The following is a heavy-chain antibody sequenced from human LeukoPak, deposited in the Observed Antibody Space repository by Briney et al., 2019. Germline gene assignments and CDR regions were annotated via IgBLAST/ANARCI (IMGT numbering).Heavy chain of an antibody. D-gene: IGHD5-24*01. CDR2: INPNSGGT. V-gene: IGHV1-2*02. J-gene: IGHJ4*02. Sequence: ASVKVSCKASGYTFTGYYMHWVRQAPGQGLEWMGWINPNSGGTNYAQKFQGRVTMTRDTSISTAYMELSRLRSDDTAVYYCARDRDGYKPGGFDYWGQGTLVTVSS. CDR3: ARDRDGYKPGGFDY. CDR1: GYTFTGYY.